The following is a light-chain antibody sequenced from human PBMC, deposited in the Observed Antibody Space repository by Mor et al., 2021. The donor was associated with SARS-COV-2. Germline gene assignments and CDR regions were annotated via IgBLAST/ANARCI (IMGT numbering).Light chain of an antibody. V-gene: IGKV3-20*01. CDR1: VSSSY. CDR2: GAS. Sequence: VSSSYLAWYQQKPGQAPRLLIYGASSRATGIPDRFSGSGSGTDFTLTISRLEPADFAVYYCQQDDNSPLTFGGGTKVE. CDR3: QQDDNSPLT. J-gene: IGKJ4*01.